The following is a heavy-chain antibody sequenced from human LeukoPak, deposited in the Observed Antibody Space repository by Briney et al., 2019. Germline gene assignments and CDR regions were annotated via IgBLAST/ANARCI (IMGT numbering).Heavy chain of an antibody. V-gene: IGHV1-8*01. CDR2: MNPNSGNT. Sequence: ASVKVSCKASGHTFTSYDINWVRQATGQGLEWMGWMNPNSGNTGYAQKFQGRVTMTRNTSISTAYMELSSLRSEDTAVYYCARSLHWEDAFDIWGQGTMVTVSS. J-gene: IGHJ3*02. CDR1: GHTFTSYD. CDR3: ARSLHWEDAFDI. D-gene: IGHD7-27*01.